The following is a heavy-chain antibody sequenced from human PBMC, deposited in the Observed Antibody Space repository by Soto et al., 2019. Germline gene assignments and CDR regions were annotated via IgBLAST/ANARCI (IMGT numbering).Heavy chain of an antibody. CDR2: ISYDGSNK. CDR1: GFTFSSYA. V-gene: IGHV3-30-3*01. Sequence: PGGSLRLSCAASGFTFSSYAMHWVRQAPGKGLEWVAVISYDGSNKYYADSVKGRFTISRDNSKNTLYLQMNSLRAEDTAVYYCARDPLQYYYDSSGYYSWGQGTLVTVSS. D-gene: IGHD3-22*01. J-gene: IGHJ5*02. CDR3: ARDPLQYYYDSSGYYS.